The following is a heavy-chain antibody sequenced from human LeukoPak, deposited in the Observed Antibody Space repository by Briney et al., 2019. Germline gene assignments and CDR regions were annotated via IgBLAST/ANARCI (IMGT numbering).Heavy chain of an antibody. D-gene: IGHD4-17*01. J-gene: IGHJ4*02. V-gene: IGHV4-34*01. CDR3: ARPGYGDLDY. CDR1: GGSISRYY. CDR2: INHSGST. Sequence: SETLSLTCTVSGGSISRYYWSWIRQPPGKGLEWIGEINHSGSTNYNPSLKSRVTISVDTSKNQFSLKLSSVTAADTAVYYCARPGYGDLDYWGQGTLVTVSS.